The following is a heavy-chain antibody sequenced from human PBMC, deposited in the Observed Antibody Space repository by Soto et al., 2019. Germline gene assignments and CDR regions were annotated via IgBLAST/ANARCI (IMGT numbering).Heavy chain of an antibody. CDR2: ISPSTGKA. J-gene: IGHJ3*01. CDR1: GYTFMHYD. D-gene: IGHD2-2*01. CDR3: ASYQTKGLNDAYDL. Sequence: QVQLVQSGADVNKPGASVKLSCKATGYTFMHYDIVWARQAPGQGPEWFGRISPSTGKADYPQKYPGRVTMTTDTSTTTAYMEMRRLRPDVTAVDYCASYQTKGLNDAYDLWGQGTMVTVSS. V-gene: IGHV1-18*01.